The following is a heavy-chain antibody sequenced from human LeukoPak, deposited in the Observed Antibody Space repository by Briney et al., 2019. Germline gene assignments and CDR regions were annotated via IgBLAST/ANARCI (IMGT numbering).Heavy chain of an antibody. CDR3: ARLWSGERPPDA. Sequence: SETLSLTCTVSSGSISSSTYYWGWIRQPPGKGLEWIGSIHYRGSTYYNPSLESRVTPSVDMSKNQLSLKLNSVTAADTAVYYCARLWSGERPPDAWGQGTTVTVSS. D-gene: IGHD3-10*01. CDR2: IHYRGST. V-gene: IGHV4-39*01. J-gene: IGHJ6*02. CDR1: SGSISSSTYY.